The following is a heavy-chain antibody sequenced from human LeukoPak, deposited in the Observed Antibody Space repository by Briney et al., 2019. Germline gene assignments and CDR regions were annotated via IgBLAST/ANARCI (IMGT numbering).Heavy chain of an antibody. D-gene: IGHD3-10*01. CDR1: GFAFSTYW. Sequence: GGSLRLSCAASGFAFSTYWMHWVRQAPGKGLVWVSGISGDGSSTNYADSVKGRFTISRDNAKNTLYLQMNSLRAEDTAVYYCAKEIYFGSGSFAKYYFDYWGQGTLVTVSS. V-gene: IGHV3-74*01. CDR2: ISGDGSST. CDR3: AKEIYFGSGSFAKYYFDY. J-gene: IGHJ4*02.